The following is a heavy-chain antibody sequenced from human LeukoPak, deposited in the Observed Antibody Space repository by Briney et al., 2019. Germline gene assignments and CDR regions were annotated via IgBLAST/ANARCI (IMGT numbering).Heavy chain of an antibody. CDR2: FDPEDGET. CDR1: GYTLTESS. J-gene: IGHJ4*02. V-gene: IGHV1-24*01. CDR3: ATGWVGGSGSYQDY. Sequence: EASVKVSCKVSGYTLTESSMHWVRQAPGKGLEWIGGFDPEDGETIYAQKFQGRVTMTEDTSTDIAYMELSSLRSEDTAVYYCATGWVGGSGSYQDYWGQGTLVTVSS. D-gene: IGHD3-10*01.